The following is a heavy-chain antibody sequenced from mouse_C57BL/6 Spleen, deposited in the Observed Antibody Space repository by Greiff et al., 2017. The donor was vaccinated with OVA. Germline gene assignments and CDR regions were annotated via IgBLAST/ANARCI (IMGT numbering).Heavy chain of an antibody. CDR1: GYAFSSSW. CDR3: ARSYDGYYGDY. V-gene: IGHV1-82*01. J-gene: IGHJ2*01. CDR2: IYPGDGDT. Sequence: VQGVESGPELVKPGASVKISCKASGYAFSSSWMNWVKQRPGKGLEWIGRIYPGDGDTNYNGKFKGKATLTADKSSSTAYMQLSSLTSEDSAVYFCARSYDGYYGDYWGQGTTLTVSS. D-gene: IGHD2-3*01.